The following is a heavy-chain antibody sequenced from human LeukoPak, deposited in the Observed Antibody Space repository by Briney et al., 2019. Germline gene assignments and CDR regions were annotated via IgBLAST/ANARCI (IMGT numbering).Heavy chain of an antibody. J-gene: IGHJ6*04. CDR3: ARSPRVTIFGVADPMDV. CDR1: GGSISSSSYY. V-gene: IGHV4-61*05. D-gene: IGHD3-3*01. CDR2: VHSSGST. Sequence: PSETLSLTCTVSGGSISSSSYYWGWIRQPPGKGLEWIGYVHSSGSTNYNPSLKSRVTILVDTSKNEFSLRLSSVTAADMAVYFCARSPRVTIFGVADPMDVWGKGTTFIVSS.